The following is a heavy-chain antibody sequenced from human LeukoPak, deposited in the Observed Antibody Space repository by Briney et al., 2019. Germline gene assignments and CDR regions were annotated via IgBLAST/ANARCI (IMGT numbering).Heavy chain of an antibody. CDR3: ARTHVGIAAAGTGDAFDI. Sequence: GESLKISCKGSGYSFTSYWIGWVRQMPGKGLEWMGIIYPGDSDSRYSPSFQGQVTISADKSISTAYLQWSSLKASDTAMYHCARTHVGIAAAGTGDAFDIWGQGTMVTVSS. CDR2: IYPGDSDS. J-gene: IGHJ3*02. D-gene: IGHD6-13*01. CDR1: GYSFTSYW. V-gene: IGHV5-51*01.